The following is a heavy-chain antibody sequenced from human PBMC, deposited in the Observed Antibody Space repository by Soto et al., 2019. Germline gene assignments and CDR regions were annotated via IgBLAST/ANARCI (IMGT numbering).Heavy chain of an antibody. CDR1: GFTFSSYA. Sequence: GGSLRLSCAASGFTFSSYAMSWIRQAPGKGLEWVSAISGSGGSTYYADSVKGRFTISRDNSKNTLYLQMNSLRAEDTAVYYCAKADAGYYDSRILYYFDYWGQGTLVTVSS. CDR3: AKADAGYYDSRILYYFDY. J-gene: IGHJ4*02. CDR2: ISGSGGST. V-gene: IGHV3-23*01. D-gene: IGHD3-22*01.